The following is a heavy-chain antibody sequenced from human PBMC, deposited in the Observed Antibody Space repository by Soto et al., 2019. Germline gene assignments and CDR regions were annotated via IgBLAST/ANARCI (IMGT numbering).Heavy chain of an antibody. J-gene: IGHJ3*02. CDR1: GFTFSSYA. CDR3: ARDFLRFLEWSHAFDI. D-gene: IGHD3-3*01. V-gene: IGHV3-30-3*01. CDR2: ISYDGSNK. Sequence: GGSLRLSCAASGFTFSSYAMHWVRQAPGKGLEWVAVISYDGSNKYYADSVKGRFTISRDNSKNTLYLQMNSLRAEDTAVYYCARDFLRFLEWSHAFDIWSQGTMVTVSS.